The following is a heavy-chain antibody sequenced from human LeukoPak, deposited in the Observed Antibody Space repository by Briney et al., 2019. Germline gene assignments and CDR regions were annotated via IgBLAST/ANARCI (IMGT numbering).Heavy chain of an antibody. CDR1: GFTFSSYE. V-gene: IGHV3-48*03. D-gene: IGHD2-8*01. CDR2: ISSSGSTI. CDR3: ASSRPYCTNGVCFYFDY. J-gene: IGHJ4*02. Sequence: QPEGSLRLSCAASGFTFSSYETNWVRQAPGKGLEWFSYISSSGSTIYYADSVKGRFTISRDNAKNSLYLQMNSLRAEDKAVYYCASSRPYCTNGVCFYFDYWGQGTLVTVSS.